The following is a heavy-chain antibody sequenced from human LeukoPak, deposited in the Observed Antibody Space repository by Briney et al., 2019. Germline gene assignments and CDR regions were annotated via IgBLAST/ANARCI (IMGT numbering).Heavy chain of an antibody. CDR2: LHFSGTP. V-gene: IGHV4-39*01. J-gene: IGHJ4*02. D-gene: IGHD5-24*01. CDR1: DDSISTNNYY. CDR3: TRGGHVYKLGNF. Sequence: SETLTLTCTVSDDSISTNNYYWSWIRQPPGKGLEWVGTLHFSGTPYYSPSLNSRVSISVDTSKNQFSLMLKSVTATDTAVYYCTRGGHVYKLGNFWGQGTLVTVSS.